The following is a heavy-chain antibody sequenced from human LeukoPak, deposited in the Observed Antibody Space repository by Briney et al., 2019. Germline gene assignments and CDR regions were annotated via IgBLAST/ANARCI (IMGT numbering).Heavy chain of an antibody. V-gene: IGHV1-18*01. J-gene: IGHJ3*02. Sequence: ASVKVSCKASGYTFTSYGISWVRQAPGQELEWMGWISAYNGNTNYAQKLQGRVTMTTDTSTSTAYMELRSLRSDDTAVYYCAREIGVYCSSTSCYPDDAFDIWGQGTMVTVSS. D-gene: IGHD2-2*01. CDR1: GYTFTSYG. CDR2: ISAYNGNT. CDR3: AREIGVYCSSTSCYPDDAFDI.